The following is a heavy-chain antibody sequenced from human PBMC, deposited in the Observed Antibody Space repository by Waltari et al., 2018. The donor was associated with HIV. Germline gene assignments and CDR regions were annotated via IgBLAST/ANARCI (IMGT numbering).Heavy chain of an antibody. CDR2: IYSGGST. J-gene: IGHJ4*02. CDR3: ARGGGPAKGNNFDY. CDR1: GFTVSSNY. D-gene: IGHD3-10*01. Sequence: EVQLVESGGGLIQPGGSLRLSCSASGFTVSSNYMTWVRQAPGKGLEWVSVIYSGGSTYYADSVKGRFTISRDNSKNTLYLQMNSLRAEDTAVYYCARGGGPAKGNNFDYWGQGTLVTVSS. V-gene: IGHV3-53*01.